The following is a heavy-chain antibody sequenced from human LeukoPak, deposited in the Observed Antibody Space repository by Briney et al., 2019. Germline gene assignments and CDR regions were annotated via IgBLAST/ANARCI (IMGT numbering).Heavy chain of an antibody. Sequence: SETLSLTCTVSGGSISSYYWSWIRQPPGKGLEWIGYIYYSGSTNYNPSLKSRVTISVDTSKNQFSLKLSSVTAADTAVYYCARDMPISDYDILTGYYNDAFVIWGQGTMVTVSS. CDR3: ARDMPISDYDILTGYYNDAFVI. D-gene: IGHD3-9*01. V-gene: IGHV4-59*01. J-gene: IGHJ3*02. CDR2: IYYSGST. CDR1: GGSISSYY.